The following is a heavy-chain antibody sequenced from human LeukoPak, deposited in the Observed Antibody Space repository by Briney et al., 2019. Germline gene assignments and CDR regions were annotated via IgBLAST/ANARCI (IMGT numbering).Heavy chain of an antibody. CDR3: AKDPNGDYIGALDI. D-gene: IGHD4-17*01. CDR2: ISGSGGNT. J-gene: IGHJ3*02. V-gene: IGHV3-23*01. Sequence: GGSLRLSCAASEVIFSTYAMTWVRQAPGKGLEWVSSISGSGGNTYYADSVQGRFTISRDNSKNTLYLQMNSLRAEDTAVYYCAKDPNGDYIGALDIWGQGTMVTVSS. CDR1: EVIFSTYA.